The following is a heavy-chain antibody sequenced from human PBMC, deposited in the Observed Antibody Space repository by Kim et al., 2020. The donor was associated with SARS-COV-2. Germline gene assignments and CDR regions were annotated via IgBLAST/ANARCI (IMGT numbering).Heavy chain of an antibody. CDR1: GFTFSSYW. CDR2: IKQDGSEK. CDR3: ARVSYGPWWYFDL. D-gene: IGHD5-18*01. V-gene: IGHV3-7*01. J-gene: IGHJ2*01. Sequence: GGSLRLSCAASGFTFSSYWMSWVRQAPGKGLEWVANIKQDGSEKYYVDSVKGRFTISRDNAKNSLYLQMNSLRAEDTAVYYCARVSYGPWWYFDLWGRGTLVTVSS.